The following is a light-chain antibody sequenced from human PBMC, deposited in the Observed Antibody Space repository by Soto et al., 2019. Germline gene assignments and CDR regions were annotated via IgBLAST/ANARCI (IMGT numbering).Light chain of an antibody. CDR1: SSNIGSNT. CDR2: SDN. V-gene: IGLV1-44*01. Sequence: QSVLTQPPSASGTPGQRVTISCSGSSSNIGSNTVNWYQQLPGTAPKLLIYSDNQRPSGVPDRFSGSKSGTSASLAISGLQSEDEADYYCAPWDDSLNGWVFGGGTKLTLL. CDR3: APWDDSLNGWV. J-gene: IGLJ3*02.